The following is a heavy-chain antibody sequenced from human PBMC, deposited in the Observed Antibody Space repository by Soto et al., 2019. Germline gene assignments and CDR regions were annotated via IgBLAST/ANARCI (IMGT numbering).Heavy chain of an antibody. D-gene: IGHD1-26*01. CDR1: GFTFSTYA. CDR3: ARVDALARGGRRWAYYYYGMDV. CDR2: VSDDGGST. V-gene: IGHV3-23*01. Sequence: EVQLLESGGGLVQPGGSLRLSCAASGFTFSTYAMAWVRQAPGKGLEWVSSVSDDGGSTYYADSVKGRFTISRDNSKNTLYLQMNSLRAEDTAVYYCARVDALARGGRRWAYYYYGMDVWGQGTTVTVSS. J-gene: IGHJ6*02.